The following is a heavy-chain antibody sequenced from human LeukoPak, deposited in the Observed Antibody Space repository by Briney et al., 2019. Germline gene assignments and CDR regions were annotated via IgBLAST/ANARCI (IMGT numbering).Heavy chain of an antibody. J-gene: IGHJ4*02. CDR3: ARIMLSWRGFDC. D-gene: IGHD3-10*02. CDR1: GGSISSGDHY. Sequence: PSETLSLTCTVSGGSISSGDHYWSWIRQHPGKGLEWIGHIYYSGSTYYNPSLKSRGIISVETSKNQFSLKLSSVTAADTAVYYCARIMLSWRGFDCWGQGTLVTVSS. CDR2: IYYSGST. V-gene: IGHV4-31*03.